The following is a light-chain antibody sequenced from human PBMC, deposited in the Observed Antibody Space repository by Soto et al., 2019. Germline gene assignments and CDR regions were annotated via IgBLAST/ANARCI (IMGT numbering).Light chain of an antibody. CDR1: SSNVGNNY. CDR2: DNN. J-gene: IGLJ2*01. V-gene: IGLV1-51*01. Sequence: QSVLTQPPSVAAAPGQKVTISCSGSSSNVGNNYVSWYQQLPEPAPKLLIYDNNKRPSGIPDRFSGSKSGTSATLGITGLQTVDEADYYCGAWDSSLSAVVFGGGTKVTVL. CDR3: GAWDSSLSAVV.